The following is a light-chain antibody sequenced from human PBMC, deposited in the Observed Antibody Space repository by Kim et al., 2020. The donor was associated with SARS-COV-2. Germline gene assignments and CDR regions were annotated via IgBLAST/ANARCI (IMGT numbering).Light chain of an antibody. CDR3: QQYNNCPPTWT. V-gene: IGKV3-15*01. J-gene: IGKJ1*01. CDR2: GAT. CDR1: QHGISN. Sequence: PGERTALSCSAGQHGISNFSWDQHKPSQAPRLRIYGATTRATGIPTRFSGSGSGTEFTLTISSLQSEDFAFYFYQQYNNCPPTWTFGQGTKVDIK.